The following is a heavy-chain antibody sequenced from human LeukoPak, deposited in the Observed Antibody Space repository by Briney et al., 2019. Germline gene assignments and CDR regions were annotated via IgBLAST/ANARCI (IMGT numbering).Heavy chain of an antibody. D-gene: IGHD2-8*02. CDR3: ARDTGLDANDY. J-gene: IGHJ4*02. Sequence: GGSLRLSCAASGFTFSSYWMSWVRQAPGKGLEWVANIKQDGSEKYYVDPVKGRFTISRDNAKNSLYLQMNSLRAEDTAVYYCARDTGLDANDYWGQGTLVTVSS. V-gene: IGHV3-7*03. CDR1: GFTFSSYW. CDR2: IKQDGSEK.